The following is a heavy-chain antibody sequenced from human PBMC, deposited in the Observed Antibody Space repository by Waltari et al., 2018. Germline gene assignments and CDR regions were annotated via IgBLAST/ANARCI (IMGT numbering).Heavy chain of an antibody. V-gene: IGHV6-1*01. CDR3: AGGGLDDACDF. CDR2: TYYRSKWYN. Sequence: QVQLQQSGPGLVKPSQTLSLTCAISEDSVSSNRAAWNWFRQSPSRGLEWLGRTYYRSKWYNDYAVSVKSLIVINADTSKNQFSLQLNSVTPEDTAVYYCAGGGLDDACDFWGQGTMVTVSS. D-gene: IGHD1-26*01. CDR1: EDSVSSNRAA. J-gene: IGHJ3*01.